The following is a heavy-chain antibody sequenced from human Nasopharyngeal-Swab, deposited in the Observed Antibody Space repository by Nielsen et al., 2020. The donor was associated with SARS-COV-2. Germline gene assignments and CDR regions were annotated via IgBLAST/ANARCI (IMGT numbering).Heavy chain of an antibody. CDR2: ISAYNGNT. CDR3: ARDSRIAAAGIRYYYGMDV. CDR1: GYTFTSYG. Sequence: ASVKVSCKASGYTFTSYGISWVRQAPGQGLEWMGWISAYNGNTNYAQKLQGRVTMTTDTSTSTAYMKLRSLRSDDTAVYYCARDSRIAAAGIRYYYGMDVWGQGTTVTVSS. J-gene: IGHJ6*02. V-gene: IGHV1-18*01. D-gene: IGHD6-13*01.